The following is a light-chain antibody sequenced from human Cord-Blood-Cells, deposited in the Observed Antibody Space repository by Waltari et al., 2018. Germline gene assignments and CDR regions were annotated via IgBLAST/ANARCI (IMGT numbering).Light chain of an antibody. CDR3: QQYGSSIT. J-gene: IGKJ5*01. CDR1: QSVSSSY. V-gene: IGKV3-20*01. Sequence: EIVLTQSPGTLSLSPGERATLSCRASQSVSSSYLAWYQQKPGQAPRLLIYGASSRATGIPDRFSGSGSGTVFTLTISRLEPEDFAVYYRQQYGSSITFGQGTRLEIK. CDR2: GAS.